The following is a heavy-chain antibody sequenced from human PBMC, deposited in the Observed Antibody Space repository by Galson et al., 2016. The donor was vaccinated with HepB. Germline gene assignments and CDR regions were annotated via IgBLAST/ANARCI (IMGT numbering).Heavy chain of an antibody. J-gene: IGHJ5*02. V-gene: IGHV3-48*01. D-gene: IGHD3-10*01. CDR3: ARGQGGFEGFVH. Sequence: SLRLSCAASGFTFSSFSMNWVRQALGKGLEWVSYISESGSTKYYADSVKGRFTISRDNAKNSLYLQMNSLRVKDTAVYYCARGQGGFEGFVHWGQGTLVIVSA. CDR1: GFTFSSFS. CDR2: ISESGSTK.